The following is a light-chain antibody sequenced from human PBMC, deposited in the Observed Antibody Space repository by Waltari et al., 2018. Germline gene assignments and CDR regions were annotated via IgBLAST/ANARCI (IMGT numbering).Light chain of an antibody. CDR3: QTWGTGIPRV. J-gene: IGLJ3*02. CDR2: LNSDGSQ. Sequence: QLVLTQSPSASASLGASVKLACTLSSGHSSYAIAWHQQQPEKGPRFLMKLNSDGSQTKGDEIPVRFSASSSGAEGYLTISSLQSEDEADYYCQTWGTGIPRVFGGGTKVTVL. V-gene: IGLV4-69*01. CDR1: SGHSSYA.